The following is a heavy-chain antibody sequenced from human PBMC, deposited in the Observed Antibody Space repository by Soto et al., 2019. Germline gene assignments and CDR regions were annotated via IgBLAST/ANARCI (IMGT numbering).Heavy chain of an antibody. CDR2: IYGDNDK. CDR1: GFSLSNSGVG. V-gene: IGHV2-5*02. J-gene: IGHJ4*02. CDR3: AHCTLHDYGDYDPGTAHVFDS. D-gene: IGHD4-17*01. Sequence: QITLKESGPSPVKPTQTLTVTCTFSGFSLSNSGVGVAGIRQPPVKALEWLALIYGDNDKRYSPSLKTRLTITKDTSKNPVVLTMTNMDPVDTATYYCAHCTLHDYGDYDPGTAHVFDSWGQGTLVTVSS.